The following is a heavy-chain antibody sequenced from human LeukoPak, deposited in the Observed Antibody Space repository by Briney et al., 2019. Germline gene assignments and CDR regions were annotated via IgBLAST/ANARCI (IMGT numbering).Heavy chain of an antibody. CDR2: ISSSSYI. Sequence: PGGSLRLSCAASGFTFRTYSMNWVRQAPGKGLEWVSSISSSSYIYYADSVKGRFTISRDNAKNSLYLQMNSLRAEDTAVYYCARAPSPLAVAGTDYWGQGTLVTVSS. V-gene: IGHV3-21*01. D-gene: IGHD6-19*01. J-gene: IGHJ4*02. CDR3: ARAPSPLAVAGTDY. CDR1: GFTFRTYS.